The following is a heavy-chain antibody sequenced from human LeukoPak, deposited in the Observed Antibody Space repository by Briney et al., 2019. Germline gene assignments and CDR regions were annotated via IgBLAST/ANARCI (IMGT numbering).Heavy chain of an antibody. CDR2: ISANGGST. D-gene: IGHD3-22*01. V-gene: IGHV3-64*01. J-gene: IGHJ3*02. CDR1: GFTFSSSW. Sequence: GGSLRLSCAASGFTFSSSWMSWVRQAPGKGLECVSAISANGGSTYYANSVKGRFTISRDNSKNTLYLQMGSLRTEVMAVYYCARRSTGGYYDSSARWSADDAFDIWGQGTMVTVSS. CDR3: ARRSTGGYYDSSARWSADDAFDI.